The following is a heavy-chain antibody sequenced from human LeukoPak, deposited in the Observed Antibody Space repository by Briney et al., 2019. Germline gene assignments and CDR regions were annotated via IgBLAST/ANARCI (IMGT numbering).Heavy chain of an antibody. CDR1: GFTFSRYW. CDR2: IKEDGSEK. D-gene: IGHD3-9*01. V-gene: IGHV3-7*02. Sequence: PGGSLRLSCAASGFTFSRYWMSWVRQAPGKGLEWVANIKEDGSEKYYVDSVKGRFTIARDNTKNSLYLQMNSLRAEDTAVYYCARSNAQQYLDWDFAYWGQRVMVTVSS. J-gene: IGHJ4*01. CDR3: ARSNAQQYLDWDFAY.